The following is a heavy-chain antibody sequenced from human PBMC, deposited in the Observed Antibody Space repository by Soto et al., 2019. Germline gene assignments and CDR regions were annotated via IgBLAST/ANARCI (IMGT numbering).Heavy chain of an antibody. CDR3: ARGCSLSTSCYGEYFQH. Sequence: QVQLQQWGAGLLKPSETLSLTCAVYGGSFSGYYWSWIRQPPGKGLEWIGEINHSGSTNYNPSLNSRFTISVDTSKNQFSLTLSSVTAADTAVYYCARGCSLSTSCYGEYFQHWGQGTLVTVSS. CDR2: INHSGST. D-gene: IGHD2-2*01. V-gene: IGHV4-34*01. CDR1: GGSFSGYY. J-gene: IGHJ1*01.